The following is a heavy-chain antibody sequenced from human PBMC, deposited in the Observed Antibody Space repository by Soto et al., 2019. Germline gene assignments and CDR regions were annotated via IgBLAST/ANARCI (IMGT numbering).Heavy chain of an antibody. CDR3: ARRLRYFDWPRGGAFDI. CDR1: GGSFSGYY. J-gene: IGHJ3*02. Sequence: SETLSLTCAVYGGSFSGYYWSWIRQPPGKGLEWIGEINHSGSTNYNPSIKSRVTISVDTSKNQFSLKLSSVTAADTALYYCARRLRYFDWPRGGAFDIWGQGTMVTVSS. V-gene: IGHV4-34*01. D-gene: IGHD3-9*01. CDR2: INHSGST.